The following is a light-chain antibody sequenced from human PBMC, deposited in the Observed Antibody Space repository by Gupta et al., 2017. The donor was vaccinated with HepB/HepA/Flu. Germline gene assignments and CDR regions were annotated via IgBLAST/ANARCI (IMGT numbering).Light chain of an antibody. CDR1: SSNIGEGCD. J-gene: IGLJ2*01. Sequence: QSLLTQPPSVSRSPRQRVTIPCTGGSSNIGEGCDLRWYQQVPGSAPKIIIKYDNSRPSGVPDRFSGSRSDTSASLAITRLQAEDEADYYCQSYDNRLSVWVFGGGTKLTVL. CDR3: QSYDNRLSVWV. V-gene: IGLV1-40*01. CDR2: YDN.